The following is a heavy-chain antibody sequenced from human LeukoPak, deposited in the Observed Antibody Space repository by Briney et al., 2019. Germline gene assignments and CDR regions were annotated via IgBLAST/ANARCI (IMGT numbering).Heavy chain of an antibody. D-gene: IGHD2-2*01. CDR3: ARGTMCSSTSCYEEAFDY. V-gene: IGHV4-59*01. CDR2: IYYSGST. J-gene: IGHJ4*02. Sequence: PSETLSLTCTVSGGSISSYYWSWIRQPPGKGLEWIGYIYYSGSTNYNPSLKSRVTISVDTSKNQFSLKLSSVTAADTAVYYCARGTMCSSTSCYEEAFDYWGQGTLVTVSS. CDR1: GGSISSYY.